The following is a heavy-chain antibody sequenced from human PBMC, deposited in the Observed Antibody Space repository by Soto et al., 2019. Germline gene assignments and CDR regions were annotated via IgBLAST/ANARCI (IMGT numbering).Heavy chain of an antibody. CDR2: VFHTGGT. J-gene: IGHJ4*02. CDR3: ARVFSSGSGWMYYFDF. Sequence: QVQLQESGPGLVKPSETLSLTCTVSSDYIAGENWWSWVRQPPGLGLEWIGEVFHTGGTNYNPSLKSRVTMAVYKSKNQFSLKLISATAADTAVYYCARVFSSGSGWMYYFDFWGQGTLVSVSS. V-gene: IGHV4-4*02. D-gene: IGHD6-19*01. CDR1: SDYIAGENW.